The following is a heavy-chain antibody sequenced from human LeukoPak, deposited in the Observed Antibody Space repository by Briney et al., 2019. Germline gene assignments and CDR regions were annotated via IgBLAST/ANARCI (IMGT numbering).Heavy chain of an antibody. Sequence: SETLSLTCAVYGGSFDAYYWTWIRQTPGKGLEWIGEINHSGNTNYNPSLESRVTISADTSKNQFSLNLGSVTAADTAIYYCARGLRFIQGPGYYYMDVWGKGTTVTVSS. CDR2: INHSGNT. CDR1: GGSFDAYY. V-gene: IGHV4-34*01. CDR3: ARGLRFIQGPGYYYMDV. D-gene: IGHD3-16*02. J-gene: IGHJ6*03.